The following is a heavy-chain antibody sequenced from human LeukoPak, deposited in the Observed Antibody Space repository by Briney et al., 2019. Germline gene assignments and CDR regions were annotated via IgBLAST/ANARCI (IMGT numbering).Heavy chain of an antibody. CDR1: GFTFSSYE. V-gene: IGHV3-30*02. Sequence: PGGSLRLSCAASGFTFSSYEMNWVRQAPGKGLEWVAFIRYDGSNKYYADSVKGRFTISRDNSKNTLYLQMNSLRAEDTAVYYCAKGVRSVWGSYRTQYYFDYWGQGTLVTVSS. D-gene: IGHD3-16*02. CDR2: IRYDGSNK. CDR3: AKGVRSVWGSYRTQYYFDY. J-gene: IGHJ4*02.